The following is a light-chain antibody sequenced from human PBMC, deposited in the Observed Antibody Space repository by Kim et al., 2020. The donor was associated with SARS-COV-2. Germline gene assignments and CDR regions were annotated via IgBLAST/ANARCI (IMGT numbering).Light chain of an antibody. CDR1: RRDVGGEEY. CDR3: CSYAGSYSAV. V-gene: IGLV2-11*01. J-gene: IGLJ2*01. CDR2: DVK. Sequence: GQEVRMGWTGNRRDVGGEEYVSWYQQQHGKVPKRMIYDVKRRPSGVRDRFSGSKSGNTASLTSSGLQAEDEADYYCCSYAGSYSAVFGGGTKVTVL.